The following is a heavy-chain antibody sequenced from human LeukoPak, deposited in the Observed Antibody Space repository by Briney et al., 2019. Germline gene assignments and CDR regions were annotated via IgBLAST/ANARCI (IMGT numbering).Heavy chain of an antibody. CDR2: IRSKANSYAT. Sequence: GGSLRLSCAASGFTFSSYAMSWVRQAPGKGLEWVGRIRSKANSYATAYAASVKGRFTISRDDSKNTAYLQMNSLKTEDTAVYYCFAYYYGSGTNFDYWGQGTLVTVSS. J-gene: IGHJ4*02. V-gene: IGHV3-73*01. CDR3: FAYYYGSGTNFDY. CDR1: GFTFSSYA. D-gene: IGHD3-10*01.